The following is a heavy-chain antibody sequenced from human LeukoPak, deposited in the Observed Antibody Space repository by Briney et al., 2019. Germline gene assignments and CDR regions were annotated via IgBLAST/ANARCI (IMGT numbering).Heavy chain of an antibody. J-gene: IGHJ3*01. CDR1: GFTLSSYD. CDR3: AKDIQLST. Sequence: GGSLRLSCAASGFTLSSYDMSWVRQAPGKGLEWVSFIRSDGGSTLYADSVKGRFTISRDNSKNTLSLQMNSLRVEDTAIYYCAKDIQLSTWGLGTMVTVSS. V-gene: IGHV3-23*01. D-gene: IGHD5-24*01. CDR2: IRSDGGST.